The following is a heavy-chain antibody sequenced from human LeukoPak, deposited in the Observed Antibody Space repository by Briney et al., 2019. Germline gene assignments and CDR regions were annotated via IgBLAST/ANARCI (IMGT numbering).Heavy chain of an antibody. CDR2: TYYSGST. CDR1: GGSISSGGYY. V-gene: IGHV4-31*03. CDR3: ARVHRGGYCSSTSCLPPGWFDP. J-gene: IGHJ5*02. Sequence: SETLSLTCTVSGGSISSGGYYWSWIRQHPGKGLEWIGYTYYSGSTYYNPSLKSRVTISVDTSKNQFSLKLSSVTAADTAVYYCARVHRGGYCSSTSCLPPGWFDPWGQGTLVTVSS. D-gene: IGHD2-2*01.